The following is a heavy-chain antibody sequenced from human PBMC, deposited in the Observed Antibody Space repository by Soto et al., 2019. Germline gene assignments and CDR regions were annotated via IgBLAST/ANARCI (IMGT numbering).Heavy chain of an antibody. V-gene: IGHV1-46*04. Sequence: AASVKVSCKASGFSLTNYYLHWVRQAPGQGLEWMGIINPNGGATTYSQKLQGRFTMTWDTSTSTLYMELSSLRAEDTAVYYCASHPYDYVWGAVGYWGQGTLVTVSS. J-gene: IGHJ4*02. CDR3: ASHPYDYVWGAVGY. CDR1: GFSLTNYY. CDR2: INPNGGAT. D-gene: IGHD3-16*01.